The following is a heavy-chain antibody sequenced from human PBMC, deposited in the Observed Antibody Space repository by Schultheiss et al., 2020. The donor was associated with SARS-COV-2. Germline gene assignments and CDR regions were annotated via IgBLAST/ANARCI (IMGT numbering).Heavy chain of an antibody. J-gene: IGHJ4*02. CDR2: IYSGGST. V-gene: IGHV3-53*01. Sequence: GGSLRLSCAASGFTVSSNYMSWVRQAPGKGLEWVSVIYSGGSTYYADSVKGRFTISRDNSKNTLYLQMNSLRAEDTAVYYCAREGIAVAGTEGSFDYWGQGTLVTVSS. CDR1: GFTVSSNY. D-gene: IGHD6-19*01. CDR3: AREGIAVAGTEGSFDY.